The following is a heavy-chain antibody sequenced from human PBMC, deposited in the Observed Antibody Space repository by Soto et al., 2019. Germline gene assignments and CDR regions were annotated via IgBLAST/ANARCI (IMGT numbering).Heavy chain of an antibody. CDR3: ARVNMYYDILTGYYRRRGDYYYYYMDV. CDR2: INSDGSST. CDR1: GFTFSSYW. D-gene: IGHD3-9*01. J-gene: IGHJ6*03. V-gene: IGHV3-74*01. Sequence: GGSLRLSCAASGFTFSSYWMHWVRQAPGKGLVWVSRINSDGSSTSYADSVKGRFTISRDNAKNTLYLQMNSLRAEDTAVYYCARVNMYYDILTGYYRRRGDYYYYYMDVWGKGTTVTVSS.